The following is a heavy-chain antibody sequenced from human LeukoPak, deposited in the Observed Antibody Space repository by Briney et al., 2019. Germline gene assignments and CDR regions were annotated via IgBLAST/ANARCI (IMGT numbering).Heavy chain of an antibody. J-gene: IGHJ4*02. CDR3: ARDIVSGSGSLDY. V-gene: IGHV3-74*01. CDR2: VKSDGSNP. D-gene: IGHD3-10*01. CDR1: RFSLRTYW. Sequence: GGSRRPSCAASRFSLRTYWMHWVGQAPGKGLRWVSRVKSDGSNPSYANSGKGRFTISRDNAKNMLYLQMNTLGAEDTAVYYCARDIVSGSGSLDYWGQGTLVTVSS.